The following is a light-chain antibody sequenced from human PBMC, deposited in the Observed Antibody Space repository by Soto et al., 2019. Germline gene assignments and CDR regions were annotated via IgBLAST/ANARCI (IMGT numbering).Light chain of an antibody. J-gene: IGKJ2*01. CDR1: QSLTNSY. V-gene: IGKV3-20*01. Sequence: DIVLTQSPGTLSFSPGERATLSCRAIQSLTNSYLAWYQHKPGQAPSLLIYAASTRSTGIPDRLSGSVSGTEFSLTISRLEPEDFAVYYCQQHGTSPHNTFVHGTKLEIK. CDR3: QQHGTSPHNT. CDR2: AAS.